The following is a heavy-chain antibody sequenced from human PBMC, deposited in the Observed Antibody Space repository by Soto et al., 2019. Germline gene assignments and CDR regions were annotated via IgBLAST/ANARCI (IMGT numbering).Heavy chain of an antibody. J-gene: IGHJ4*02. Sequence: ASVKVSCKASGYTFTSYDINWVRQATGQRLEWMGWINAGNGNTKYSQKFQGRVTITRDTSASTAYMELSSLRSEDTAVYYCARDSAYNGPWGQGTLVTVFS. D-gene: IGHD1-1*01. CDR3: ARDSAYNGP. V-gene: IGHV1-3*01. CDR2: INAGNGNT. CDR1: GYTFTSYD.